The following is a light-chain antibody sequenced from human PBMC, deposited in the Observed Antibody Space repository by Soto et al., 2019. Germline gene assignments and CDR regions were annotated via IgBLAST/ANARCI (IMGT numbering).Light chain of an antibody. V-gene: IGLV2-14*01. CDR3: SSYTSSSTLA. Sequence: QSVLTQPASVSGSPGQSITISCTGTSSDVGGYNYVSWYQQHPGKAPKHMIYDVSNRPSGVSNRFSGSKSGNTASLTISGLQAEDEADYYCSSYTSSSTLAFGGGTKLTVL. CDR1: SSDVGGYNY. CDR2: DVS. J-gene: IGLJ2*01.